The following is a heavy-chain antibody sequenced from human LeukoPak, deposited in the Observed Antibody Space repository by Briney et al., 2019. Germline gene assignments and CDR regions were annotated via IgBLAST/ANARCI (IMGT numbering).Heavy chain of an antibody. CDR2: ISYDGSNK. CDR1: GFTFSSYA. D-gene: IGHD2-21*02. CDR3: ATAASYGDHQIYFDN. V-gene: IGHV3-30-3*01. J-gene: IGHJ4*02. Sequence: PGGSLRLSCAASGFTFSSYAMHCVRQAPGKGLEWVAVISYDGSNKYYADSVKGRFTISRDNSRKMLYLQIDSLRSEDTAVYFCATAASYGDHQIYFDNWGQGSLVTVSS.